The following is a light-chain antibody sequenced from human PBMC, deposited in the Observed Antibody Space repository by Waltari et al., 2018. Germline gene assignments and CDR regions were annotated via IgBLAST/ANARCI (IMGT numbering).Light chain of an antibody. CDR3: QQYDGEVVT. CDR2: GTS. Sequence: CRASQGVTISSLTWYQQKLGQAPRRLIYGTSTRATGIPDRFSGSGSGTDFTLTISRLEPEDFAVYYCQQYDGEVVTFGGGTKVEI. V-gene: IGKV3-20*01. J-gene: IGKJ4*01. CDR1: QGVTISS.